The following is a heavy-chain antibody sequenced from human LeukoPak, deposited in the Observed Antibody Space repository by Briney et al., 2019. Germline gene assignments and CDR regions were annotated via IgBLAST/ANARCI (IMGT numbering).Heavy chain of an antibody. V-gene: IGHV3-23*01. CDR1: GFTFSNHG. CDR3: ARDLAWGAFDY. CDR2: ISPRGGGT. J-gene: IGHJ4*02. D-gene: IGHD7-27*01. Sequence: GGSLRLSCAASGFTFSNHGMNWVRQAPGKGLEWLSGISPRGGGTYYADSVKGRFTISRDDSKNTLSLQMNSLSVEDTAVYYCARDLAWGAFDYWGQGTLVTVSS.